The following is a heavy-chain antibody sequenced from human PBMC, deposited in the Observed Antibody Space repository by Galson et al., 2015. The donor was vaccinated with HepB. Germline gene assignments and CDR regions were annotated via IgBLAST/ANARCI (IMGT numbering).Heavy chain of an antibody. Sequence: SLRLSCAASGFTFSNAWMSWVRQAPGKGLEWVGRIKSKTDGGTTDYAAPVKGRFTISRDDSKNTLYLQMNSLKTEDTAVYYCTTVYCSGGSCYTTIFDYWGQGTLVTVSS. CDR2: IKSKTDGGTT. CDR1: GFTFSNAW. J-gene: IGHJ4*02. CDR3: TTVYCSGGSCYTTIFDY. V-gene: IGHV3-15*01. D-gene: IGHD2-15*01.